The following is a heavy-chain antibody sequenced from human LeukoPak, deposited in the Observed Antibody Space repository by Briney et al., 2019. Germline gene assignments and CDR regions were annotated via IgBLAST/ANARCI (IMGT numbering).Heavy chain of an antibody. D-gene: IGHD6-19*01. CDR2: IWYDGSNK. CDR1: GFTFGNYA. Sequence: PGGSLRLSCAASGFTFGNYAMTWVRQAPGKGLEWVAVIWYDGSNKYYADSVKGRFTISRDNSKNMLYLQMNSLRAEDTAVYYCAREWYTRGWYPDYWGQGTLVTVSS. V-gene: IGHV3-33*08. CDR3: AREWYTRGWYPDY. J-gene: IGHJ4*02.